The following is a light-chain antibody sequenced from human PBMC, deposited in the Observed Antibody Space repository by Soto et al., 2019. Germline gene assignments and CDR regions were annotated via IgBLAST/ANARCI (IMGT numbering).Light chain of an antibody. CDR2: GAS. CDR3: QQYGSSPPYT. J-gene: IGKJ2*01. Sequence: EIVLTQSPATLSLSPGERATLSCRASQSVSSSYLAWYQQKPGEAPSRLIYGASSRATGIPDRFSGSGSGTDFTLTISRLEPEDVAVYYYQQYGSSPPYTFGQGTKLEIK. CDR1: QSVSSSY. V-gene: IGKV3-20*01.